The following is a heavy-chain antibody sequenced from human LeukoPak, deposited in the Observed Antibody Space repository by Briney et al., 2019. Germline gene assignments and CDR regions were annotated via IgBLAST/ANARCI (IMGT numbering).Heavy chain of an antibody. CDR2: INPNSGGT. CDR1: GYTFTGYY. CDR3: ARDNVEMATDSGGEDWFDP. V-gene: IGHV1-2*02. D-gene: IGHD5-24*01. Sequence: ASVKVSCKASGYTFTGYYMHWVRQAPGQGLERVGWINPNSGGTNYAQKFQGRVTMTRDTSIGTAYMELSRLRSDDTAVYYCARDNVEMATDSGGEDWFDPWGQGTLVTVSS. J-gene: IGHJ5*02.